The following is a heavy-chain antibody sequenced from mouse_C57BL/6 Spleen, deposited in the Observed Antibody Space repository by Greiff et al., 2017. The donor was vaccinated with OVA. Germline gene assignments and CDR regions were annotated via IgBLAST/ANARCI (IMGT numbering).Heavy chain of an antibody. CDR1: GYAFSSSW. Sequence: VQRVESGPELVKPGASVKISCKASGYAFSSSWLNWVKQRPGKGLEWIGRIYPGDGDTNYNGKFKGKATLTADKSSSTAYMQLSSLTSEDSAVYFCAVLLRSYYAMDYWGQGTSVTVSS. CDR3: AVLLRSYYAMDY. V-gene: IGHV1-82*01. CDR2: IYPGDGDT. D-gene: IGHD1-1*01. J-gene: IGHJ4*01.